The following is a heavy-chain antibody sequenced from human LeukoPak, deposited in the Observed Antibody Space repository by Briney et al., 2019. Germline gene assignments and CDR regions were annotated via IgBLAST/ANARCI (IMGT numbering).Heavy chain of an antibody. J-gene: IGHJ5*02. Sequence: GASLRLSCAASGFTFSDYYMSWIRQAPGKGLEWVSYISSSGSTIYYADSVKGRFTISRDNAKNSLYLQMNSLRAEDTAVYYCARHPRSGSYYTDWFDPWGQGTLVTVSS. CDR2: ISSSGSTI. CDR3: ARHPRSGSYYTDWFDP. D-gene: IGHD3-10*01. V-gene: IGHV3-11*01. CDR1: GFTFSDYY.